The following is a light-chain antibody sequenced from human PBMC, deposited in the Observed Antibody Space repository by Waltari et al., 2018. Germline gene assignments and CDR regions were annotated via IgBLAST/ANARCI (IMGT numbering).Light chain of an antibody. Sequence: ETVLTQSPATLSLSPGERATLSCRASEDVSIYLAWYQQKPGQAPRLLIYDASNRATGIPTRFSGSGSGTDVTLTISSLEPEDFALYYCQQRRNWPPLTFGGGTKVE. J-gene: IGKJ4*01. V-gene: IGKV3-11*01. CDR3: QQRRNWPPLT. CDR2: DAS. CDR1: EDVSIY.